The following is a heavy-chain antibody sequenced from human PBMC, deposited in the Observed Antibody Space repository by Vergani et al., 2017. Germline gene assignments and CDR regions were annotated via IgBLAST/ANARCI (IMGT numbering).Heavy chain of an antibody. CDR3: ARRDSSSPALDY. J-gene: IGHJ4*02. D-gene: IGHD6-6*01. CDR2: IGTAGDT. CDR1: GFTFSTYD. Sequence: EVQLVESGGGLVQPGGSLRLSCAASGFTFSTYDMHWVRQATGKGLEWVSAIGTAGDTYYPGSVKGRFTISRENVKNSLYLQMNGLRAGDTAVYYCARRDSSSPALDYWGQGTLVTVSS. V-gene: IGHV3-13*01.